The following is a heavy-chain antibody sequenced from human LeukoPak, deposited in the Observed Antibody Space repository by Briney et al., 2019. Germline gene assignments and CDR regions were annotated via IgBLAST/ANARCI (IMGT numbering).Heavy chain of an antibody. V-gene: IGHV4-59*08. CDR2: IYVTGT. J-gene: IGHJ6*03. CDR3: ARHIGGGIEDMDV. D-gene: IGHD3-16*02. Sequence: SETLCLTRTVSGGSIGTYYWSWVRQSPGTGLEWIGYIYVTGTRYNPYLQSRVTISVDRSRNQFFLKMTSVTAADTAVYYCARHIGGGIEDMDVWGRGTKVTVSS. CDR1: GGSIGTYY.